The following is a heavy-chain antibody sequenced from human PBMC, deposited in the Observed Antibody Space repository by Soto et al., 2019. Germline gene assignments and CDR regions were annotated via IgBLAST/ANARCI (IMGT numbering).Heavy chain of an antibody. CDR3: ARHRYLPSIGYCSGGSCYSSYYYYMDV. D-gene: IGHD2-15*01. V-gene: IGHV5-51*01. J-gene: IGHJ6*03. CDR2: IYPGDSDT. CDR1: GYSFTSYW. Sequence: PGESLKISCKGSGYSFTSYWIGWVRQMPVKGLEWMGIIYPGDSDTRYSPSFQGQVTISADKSISTAYLQWSSLKASDTAMYYCARHRYLPSIGYCSGGSCYSSYYYYMDVWGKGTTVTVSS.